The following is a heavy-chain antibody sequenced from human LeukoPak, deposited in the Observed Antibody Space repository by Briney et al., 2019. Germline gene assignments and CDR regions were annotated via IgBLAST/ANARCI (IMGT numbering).Heavy chain of an antibody. D-gene: IGHD5-18*01. Sequence: GRSLRLSCVGSGFTLSSHGMHWVRQAPGKGLEWVAVIWYDGSHTYYAESVKGRFTISRDDSKNTLYLQMNSLRAEDTGIYYCARDPQHSMDVWGQGTTVTVSS. V-gene: IGHV3-33*01. J-gene: IGHJ6*02. CDR1: GFTLSSHG. CDR3: ARDPQHSMDV. CDR2: IWYDGSHT.